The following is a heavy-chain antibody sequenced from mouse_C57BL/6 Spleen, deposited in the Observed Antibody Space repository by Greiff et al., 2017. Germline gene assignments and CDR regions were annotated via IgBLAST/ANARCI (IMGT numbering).Heavy chain of an antibody. J-gene: IGHJ1*03. CDR3: ARKGYSNYESFDG. D-gene: IGHD2-5*01. V-gene: IGHV3-6*01. Sequence: EVQVEESGPGLVKPSQSLSLTCSVTGYSFTSCYYRNWIRQLPGNKLEWMGYISYDGSNNYNPSLKNRISITRDTSKNQFFLKLNSVTTEDTATYYCARKGYSNYESFDGWGTGTTVTVSS. CDR2: ISYDGSN. CDR1: GYSFTSCYY.